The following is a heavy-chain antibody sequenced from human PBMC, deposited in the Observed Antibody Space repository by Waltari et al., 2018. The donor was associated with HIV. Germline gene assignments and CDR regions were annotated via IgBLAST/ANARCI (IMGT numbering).Heavy chain of an antibody. V-gene: IGHV1-2*06. CDR2: NNPTSGGT. CDR1: GYTFTGYY. J-gene: IGHJ4*02. CDR3: GSLMVPWYFDY. Sequence: QVQLVQSGAEVKKPGASVKVSCKAAGYTFTGYYMHWVRQAPGQGLEWRGRNNPTSGGTNYAQKLQRRVTLNRDTSISTAYMALSRLRSDDTAVYYCGSLMVPWYFDYWGQGTLVTVSS. D-gene: IGHD2-8*01.